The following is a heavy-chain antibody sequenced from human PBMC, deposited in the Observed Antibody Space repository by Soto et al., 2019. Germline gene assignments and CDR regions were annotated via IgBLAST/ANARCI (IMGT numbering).Heavy chain of an antibody. CDR3: ARHGDIVVVPAAIRWFDP. Sequence: SETLSLTCTVSGGSISSSSYYWGWIRQPPGKGLEWIGSIYYSGSTYYNPSLKSRVTISVDTSKNQFSLKLSSVTAADTAVYYCARHGDIVVVPAAIRWFDPWGQGTMVTVSS. V-gene: IGHV4-39*01. CDR2: IYYSGST. D-gene: IGHD2-2*02. CDR1: GGSISSSSYY. J-gene: IGHJ5*02.